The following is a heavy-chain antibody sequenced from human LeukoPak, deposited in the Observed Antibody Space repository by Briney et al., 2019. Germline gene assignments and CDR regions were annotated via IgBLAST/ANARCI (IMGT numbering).Heavy chain of an antibody. V-gene: IGHV3-7*01. D-gene: IGHD2-2*01. J-gene: IGHJ4*02. CDR1: QFTFTGFW. CDR3: ARDGIYRSNTSCAYFPFDY. Sequence: GGSLRLSCAASQFTFTGFWMSWVRQAPGKGLEWVANIKQDGSEKYYVDSVKGRFTISRDNAKNSLYLQMNSLRAEDTAVYYCARDGIYRSNTSCAYFPFDYWGQGTLVTVSS. CDR2: IKQDGSEK.